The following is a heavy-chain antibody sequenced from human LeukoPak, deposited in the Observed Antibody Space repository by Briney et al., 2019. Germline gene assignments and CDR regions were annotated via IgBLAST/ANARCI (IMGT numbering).Heavy chain of an antibody. V-gene: IGHV4-31*03. CDR3: AREDGGNWGSWFDP. Sequence: SQTLSLTCIVSGDSIINDGYYWSWIRQHPGKGLEWIGYIYYNGSTYYNPSLKSRATISVDTSKNQFSLKLSSATAADTAIYYCAREDGGNWGSWFDPWGQGTLVTVSS. CDR2: IYYNGST. CDR1: GDSIINDGYY. D-gene: IGHD4-23*01. J-gene: IGHJ5*02.